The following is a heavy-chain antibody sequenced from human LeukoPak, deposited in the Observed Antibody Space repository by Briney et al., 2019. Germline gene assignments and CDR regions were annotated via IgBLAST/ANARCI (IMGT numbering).Heavy chain of an antibody. J-gene: IGHJ4*02. Sequence: GGSLRLSCAASGFTFNSFQMTWVRQAPGRGLEWVSYIGGGDSQIYYADSVKGRFTISRDSAKSSLYLQMSSLRAEDTAIYYCARWGHRDYGAFPTKFDYWGQGALVTVSS. V-gene: IGHV3-48*03. CDR2: IGGGDSQI. D-gene: IGHD4-17*01. CDR3: ARWGHRDYGAFPTKFDY. CDR1: GFTFNSFQ.